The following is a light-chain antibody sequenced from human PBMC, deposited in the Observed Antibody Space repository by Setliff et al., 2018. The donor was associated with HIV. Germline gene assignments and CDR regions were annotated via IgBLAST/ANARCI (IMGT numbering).Light chain of an antibody. V-gene: IGLV2-11*01. J-gene: IGLJ1*01. CDR2: DVT. Sequence: QSALTQPRSVSGSPGQSVPFSSTGSSSDVGTYNYVSWYQQHPGKAPKLMIYDVTRRPSGVPDRFSGSKSGNTASLTISGLQAEDEADYSCCSYAGSHTYVFGTGTKVTVL. CDR1: SSDVGTYNY. CDR3: CSYAGSHTYV.